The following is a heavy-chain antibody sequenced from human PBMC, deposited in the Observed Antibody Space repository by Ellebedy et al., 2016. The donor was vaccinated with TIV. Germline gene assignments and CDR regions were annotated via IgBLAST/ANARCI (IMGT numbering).Heavy chain of an antibody. J-gene: IGHJ4*02. D-gene: IGHD6-6*01. CDR1: GDSISTVNYY. CDR3: ARAIIAPRPYYFDS. Sequence: SETLSLTXVVSGDSISTVNYYWSWIRQPPGKRLEWIGYVYYSGSANYNPSLKSRVSISVDRSTNQFSLNMKSVTAADTAVYYCARAIIAPRPYYFDSWGQGALVTV. V-gene: IGHV4-61*01. CDR2: VYYSGSA.